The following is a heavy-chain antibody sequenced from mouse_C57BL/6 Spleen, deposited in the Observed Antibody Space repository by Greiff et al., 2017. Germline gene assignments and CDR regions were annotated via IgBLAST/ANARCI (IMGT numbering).Heavy chain of an antibody. Sequence: EVQLQQSGPELVKPGASVKISCKASGYSFTDYYMNWVKQSTGKSLEWIGVINPNYGTTSYNEKFKGKATLTVDPSSSTAYMQLNSLTAEDSAVYDRARDYYGSSYGAMDYWGQGTSVTVSS. CDR3: ARDYYGSSYGAMDY. CDR2: INPNYGTT. V-gene: IGHV1-39*01. CDR1: GYSFTDYY. J-gene: IGHJ4*01. D-gene: IGHD1-1*01.